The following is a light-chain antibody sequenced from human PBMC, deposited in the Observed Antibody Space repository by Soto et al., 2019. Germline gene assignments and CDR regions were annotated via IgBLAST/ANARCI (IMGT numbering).Light chain of an antibody. J-gene: IGKJ4*01. CDR2: DAS. CDR3: QKYRDWPLT. Sequence: EIVLTQSPATLSVSPGGRATLSCRASHSAASAVAWYQQKPGQAPRLLIYDASTRATGIPARFSGSGSATEFTLTISSLQSEDFAVYSCQKYRDWPLTFGGGTKVDLK. V-gene: IGKV3-15*01. CDR1: HSAASA.